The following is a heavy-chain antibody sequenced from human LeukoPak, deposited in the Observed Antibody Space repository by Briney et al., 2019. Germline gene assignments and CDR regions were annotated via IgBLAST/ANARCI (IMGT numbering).Heavy chain of an antibody. CDR3: ARGGYHHGFDI. CDR1: GFTFNSYW. CDR2: INSDGSDT. V-gene: IGHV3-74*01. Sequence: GGSLRLSCAASGFTFNSYWFHWVRQAPGKGLVGVSRINSDGSDTIYADSVKGRFTIPRDNAKSTVYLQMNSLKAEDTAVYYCARGGYHHGFDIWGQGTMVTVSS. J-gene: IGHJ3*02. D-gene: IGHD2-15*01.